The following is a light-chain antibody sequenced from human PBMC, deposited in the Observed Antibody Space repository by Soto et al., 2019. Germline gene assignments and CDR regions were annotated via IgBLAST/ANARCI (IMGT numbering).Light chain of an antibody. CDR3: QHYNSYSEA. J-gene: IGKJ1*01. CDR1: QTISSW. Sequence: IPIAQSPSTLSGSVGEIVTISCRASQTISSWLAWYQQKPGKAPKLLIYKASTLKSGVPSRFSGSGSGTEFTLTISSLQPDEFATYYCQHYNSYSEAFGQGTKVDI. V-gene: IGKV1-5*03. CDR2: KAS.